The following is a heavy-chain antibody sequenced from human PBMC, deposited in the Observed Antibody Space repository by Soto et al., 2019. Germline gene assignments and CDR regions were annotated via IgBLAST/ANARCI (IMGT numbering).Heavy chain of an antibody. J-gene: IGHJ4*02. CDR1: GFTFSTYG. V-gene: IGHV3-33*01. D-gene: IGHD5-12*01. CDR2: IWYDGRKE. Sequence: GGSLRLSCSASGFTFSTYGMHWVRQAPGKGLEWVALIWYDGRKEDYADSVKGRFTISRDNSKNTLYLQMNSLRAEDTAVYYCARDRWIVSTITSFDYWGQGT. CDR3: ARDRWIVSTITSFDY.